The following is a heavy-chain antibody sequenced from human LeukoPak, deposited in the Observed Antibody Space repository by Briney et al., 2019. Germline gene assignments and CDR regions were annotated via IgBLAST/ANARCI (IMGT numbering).Heavy chain of an antibody. V-gene: IGHV3-23*01. Sequence: GGSLRLCCAASGFTFSSYAMSWVSQAPGKGLEGVSAISGSGGSTYYADSVKGRFTISRDNSKNTLYLQMNSLRAEDTAVYYSANDRKDPTYYLDYWGQGTLVTVSS. CDR3: ANDRKDPTYYLDY. CDR1: GFTFSSYA. D-gene: IGHD1-1*01. CDR2: ISGSGGST. J-gene: IGHJ4*02.